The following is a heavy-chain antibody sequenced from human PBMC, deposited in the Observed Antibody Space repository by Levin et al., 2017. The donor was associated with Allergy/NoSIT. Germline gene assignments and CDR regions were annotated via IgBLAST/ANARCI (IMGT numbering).Heavy chain of an antibody. V-gene: IGHV3-21*01. D-gene: IGHD4-17*01. CDR3: ARAKDQWSDYGDYVGAFDI. J-gene: IGHJ3*02. CDR1: GFTFSSYS. CDR2: ISSSSSYI. Sequence: GESLKISCAASGFTFSSYSMNWVRQAPGKGLEWVSSISSSSSYIYYADSVKGRFTISRDNAKNSLYLQMNSLRAEDTAVYYCARAKDQWSDYGDYVGAFDIWGQGTMVTVSS.